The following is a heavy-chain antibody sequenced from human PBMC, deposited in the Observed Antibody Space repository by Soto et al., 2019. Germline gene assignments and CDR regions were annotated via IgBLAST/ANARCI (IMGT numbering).Heavy chain of an antibody. CDR1: GYTFTSYG. V-gene: IGHV1-18*01. J-gene: IGHJ4*02. D-gene: IGHD3-10*01. CDR2: ISAHNDNT. CDR3: ARGGYGAY. Sequence: QVHLVQSGAEVKKPGASVKVSCKCSGYTFTSYGITWVRQAPGQGLEWMGWISAHNDNTDYAQKLQGRVTVTRDTATRTAYMELTSLTSDETAVYYCARGGYGAYWGQGALVTVSS.